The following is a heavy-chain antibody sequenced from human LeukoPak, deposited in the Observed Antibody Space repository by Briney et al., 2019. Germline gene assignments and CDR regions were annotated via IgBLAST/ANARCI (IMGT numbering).Heavy chain of an antibody. CDR3: ARRFGYYDSSGYFAGS. CDR1: GASFNDYY. CDR2: ISHSGST. J-gene: IGHJ5*02. Sequence: SETLSLTCAVSGASFNDYYWTWIRQPPGKGPEWIGEISHSGSTNSNPSLKSRVTISVDTSKNQFSLKLSSVTAADTAVYYCARRFGYYDSSGYFAGSWGQGTLVTVSS. D-gene: IGHD3-22*01. V-gene: IGHV4-34*01.